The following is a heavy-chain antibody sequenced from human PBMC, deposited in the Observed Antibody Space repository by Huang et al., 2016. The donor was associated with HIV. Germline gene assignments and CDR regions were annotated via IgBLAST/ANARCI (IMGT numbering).Heavy chain of an antibody. CDR3: AKDRVAGTGHCFDP. D-gene: IGHD6-19*01. V-gene: IGHV3-23*01. Sequence: EVKLLESGGGLVQPGGSLRLSCAASGFSFSSYTMNCGGQAQGKGLEWVSSIRGSDNTTVYADSVKGRFTISRDNSKNSLYLQMKSLRVDDTAVYYCAKDRVAGTGHCFDPWGQGTLVTVSS. CDR1: GFSFSSYT. J-gene: IGHJ5*02. CDR2: IRGSDNTT.